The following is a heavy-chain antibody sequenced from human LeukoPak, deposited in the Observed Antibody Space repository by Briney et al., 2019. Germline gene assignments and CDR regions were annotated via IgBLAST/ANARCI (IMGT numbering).Heavy chain of an antibody. J-gene: IGHJ4*02. CDR1: GLTFSDYY. V-gene: IGHV3-11*04. CDR2: ISDSGSTI. CDR3: ARGISKNDY. Sequence: GGSLRLSCAASGLTFSDYYVSWIRQAPGKGLEWVSYISDSGSTIKYADSVKGRFAISRDNAKNSVYLQMSSLRAEDTAVYYCARGISKNDYWGQGTLVTVSS.